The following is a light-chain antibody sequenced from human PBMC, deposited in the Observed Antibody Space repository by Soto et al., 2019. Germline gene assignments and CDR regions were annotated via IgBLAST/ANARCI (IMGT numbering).Light chain of an antibody. V-gene: IGLV1-44*01. CDR1: SSSIGSNS. J-gene: IGLJ1*01. Sequence: QSVLTQPPSASGTPGQRVTISCSGSSSSIGSNSVNWYQQLPRTAPKVLIYTNNQRPSGVPDRFSGSKSGTSASLAISGLQSEDEADYYCAAWYGSLNVDVFGTGTKLTVL. CDR3: AAWYGSLNVDV. CDR2: TNN.